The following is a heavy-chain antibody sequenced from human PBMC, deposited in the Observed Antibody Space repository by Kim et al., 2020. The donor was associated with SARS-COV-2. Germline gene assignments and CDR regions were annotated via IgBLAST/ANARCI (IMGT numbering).Heavy chain of an antibody. J-gene: IGHJ4*02. CDR2: HSGNP. Sequence: HSGNPHYSPSLRSRVSKSLQTSENQFSLELTSVTAADTAVYYCARGQPLDYWGQGILVTVSS. CDR3: ARGQPLDY. V-gene: IGHV4-34*09. D-gene: IGHD2-2*01.